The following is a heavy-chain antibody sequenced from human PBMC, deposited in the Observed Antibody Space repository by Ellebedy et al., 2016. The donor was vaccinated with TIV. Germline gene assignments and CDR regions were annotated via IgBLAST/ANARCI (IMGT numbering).Heavy chain of an antibody. V-gene: IGHV4-34*01. D-gene: IGHD4-17*01. CDR1: GGSFSGYY. CDR3: ARGRKVTTIRWFDP. CDR2: INHSGST. Sequence: SETLSLXXAVYGGSFSGYYWSWIRQPPGKGLEWIGEINHSGSTNYNPSLKSRVTISVDTSKNQFSLKLSSVTAADTAVYYCARGRKVTTIRWFDPWGQGTLVTVSS. J-gene: IGHJ5*02.